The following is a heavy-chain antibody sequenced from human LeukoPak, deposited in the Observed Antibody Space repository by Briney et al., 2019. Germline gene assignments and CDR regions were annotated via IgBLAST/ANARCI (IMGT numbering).Heavy chain of an antibody. CDR1: GGSISSSNW. CDR3: ARRAAAAGPFDY. CDR2: IYHNGST. D-gene: IGHD6-13*01. J-gene: IGHJ4*02. Sequence: PSETLSLTCALSGGSISSSNWWSWVRQPPGKGLEWIGQIYHNGSTNYNPSLKSRVTISLDKSKNQFSLKLSSVTAADTAVYYCARRAAAAGPFDYWGQGTLVTVSS. V-gene: IGHV4-4*02.